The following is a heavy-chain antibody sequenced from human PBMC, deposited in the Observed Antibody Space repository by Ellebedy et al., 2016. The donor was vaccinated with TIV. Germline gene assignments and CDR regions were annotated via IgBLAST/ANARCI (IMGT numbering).Heavy chain of an antibody. CDR1: GGTFSSYA. Sequence: SVKVSCXASGGTFSSYAISWVRQAPGQGLEWMGGIIPIFGTANYAQKFQGRVTITADESTSTAYMELSSLRSEDTAVYYCAREGRYSGYDMNFDYWGQGTLVTASS. CDR3: AREGRYSGYDMNFDY. J-gene: IGHJ4*02. CDR2: IIPIFGTA. D-gene: IGHD5-12*01. V-gene: IGHV1-69*13.